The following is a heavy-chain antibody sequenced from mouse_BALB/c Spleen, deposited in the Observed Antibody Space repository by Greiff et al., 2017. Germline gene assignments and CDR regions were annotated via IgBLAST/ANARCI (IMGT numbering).Heavy chain of an antibody. J-gene: IGHJ4*01. CDR3: TRSLWYAMDY. CDR1: GYAFSSYW. Sequence: QVQLQQSGAELVRPGSSVKISCKASGYAFSSYWMNWVKQRPGQGLEWIGQIYPGDGDTNYNGKFKGKATLTADKSSSTAYMQLSSLTSEDSAVYYCTRSLWYAMDYWGQGTSVTVSS. V-gene: IGHV1-80*01. CDR2: IYPGDGDT.